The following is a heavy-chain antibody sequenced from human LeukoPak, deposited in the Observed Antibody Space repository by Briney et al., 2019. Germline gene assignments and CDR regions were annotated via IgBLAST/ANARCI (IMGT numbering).Heavy chain of an antibody. D-gene: IGHD3-9*01. CDR1: GFTFNTYT. V-gene: IGHV3-21*01. J-gene: IGHJ4*02. Sequence: GGSLRLSCAASGFTFNTYTMNWVRQAPGKGLEWVSSITASSTAIYSADSVKGRFTISRDNAKNFLYLQMNSLRAEDTAVYYCTRTYYDILTGYNPYFDYWGQGILVTVSS. CDR3: TRTYYDILTGYNPYFDY. CDR2: ITASSTAI.